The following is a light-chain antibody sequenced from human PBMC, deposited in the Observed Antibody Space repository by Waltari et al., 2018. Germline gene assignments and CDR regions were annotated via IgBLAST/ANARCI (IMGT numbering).Light chain of an antibody. CDR3: LQYLHTPRT. J-gene: IGKJ1*01. Sequence: DVVMTQSPDSLAVSLGERATINCKSSQSLLYTSNNKNYLAWYQQKPGQPPKILIYWASIRESGVPDRFSGSGSGTDFTLTISGLQAEGVASYFLLQYLHTPRTFGQGTKVGSK. CDR1: QSLLYTSNNKNY. V-gene: IGKV4-1*01. CDR2: WAS.